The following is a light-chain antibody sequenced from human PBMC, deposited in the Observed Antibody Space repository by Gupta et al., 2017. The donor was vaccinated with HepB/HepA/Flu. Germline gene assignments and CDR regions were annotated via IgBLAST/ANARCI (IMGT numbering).Light chain of an antibody. V-gene: IGKV3-20*01. CDR2: GAS. CDR1: QTVSNSY. CDR3: QQYGSSPLT. Sequence: ELVLTQSPGTLSLSPGERATLSCRASQTVSNSYVAWYQQAPGQAPRLLISGASSRATGIPDRFSGSGSGTDFTLTISRLEPEDFAMYYCQQYGSSPLTCGGGTKVEI. J-gene: IGKJ4*01.